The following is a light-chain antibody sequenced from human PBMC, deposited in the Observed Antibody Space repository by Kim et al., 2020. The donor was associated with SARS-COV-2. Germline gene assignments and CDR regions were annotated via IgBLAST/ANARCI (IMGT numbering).Light chain of an antibody. J-gene: IGLJ2*01. Sequence: SYELTQPPSVSVSPGQTASITCSGEKLGEKYACWYQQKPGQSPVLVIYQDTKRPSGIHERFSGSNSGNTATLTISGTQALDEADYYCQTWDSITVVFGGG. CDR1: KLGEKY. CDR2: QDT. CDR3: QTWDSITVV. V-gene: IGLV3-1*01.